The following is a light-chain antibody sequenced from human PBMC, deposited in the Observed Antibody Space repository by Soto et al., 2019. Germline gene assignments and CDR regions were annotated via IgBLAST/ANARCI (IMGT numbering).Light chain of an antibody. J-gene: IGKJ3*01. V-gene: IGKV3-20*01. CDR3: QQYGRSPGLFT. CDR1: QSVSNTY. CDR2: DAS. Sequence: EIVLTQSPGTLSLSPGERATLSCRASQSVSNTYLAWYQQKPGQAPRLLIYDASSMATDIPDRFSGSGSGTDFTLTISRLEPEDFAVYYCQQYGRSPGLFTFGPGTKVDIK.